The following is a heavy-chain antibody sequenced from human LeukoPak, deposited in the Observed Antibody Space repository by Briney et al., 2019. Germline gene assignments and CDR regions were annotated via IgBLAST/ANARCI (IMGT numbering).Heavy chain of an antibody. J-gene: IGHJ3*02. CDR2: ISAYNGNT. Sequence: ASVKVSCEASGYTFTSYGISWVRQAPGQGLEWMGWISAYNGNTNYAQKLQGRVTMTTDTSTSTAYMELRSLRSDDTAVYYCAREKGDIAAAGSNAFDIWGQGTMVTVSS. CDR1: GYTFTSYG. V-gene: IGHV1-18*01. D-gene: IGHD6-13*01. CDR3: AREKGDIAAAGSNAFDI.